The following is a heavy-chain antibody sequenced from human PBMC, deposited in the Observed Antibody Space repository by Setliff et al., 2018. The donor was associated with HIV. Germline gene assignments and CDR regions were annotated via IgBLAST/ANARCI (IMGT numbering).Heavy chain of an antibody. CDR3: ATADGSGFFAY. V-gene: IGHV7-4-1*02. J-gene: IGHJ4*02. Sequence: ASVKVSCKTSGYTFTSYAINWVRQAPGQGLEWMGWINTNTGSPTYAQGFTGRFVFSLDTSVSTTYLHLSSLRADDTAVYYCATADGSGFFAYWGQGTLVTVSS. CDR1: GYTFTSYA. CDR2: INTNTGSP. D-gene: IGHD3-10*01.